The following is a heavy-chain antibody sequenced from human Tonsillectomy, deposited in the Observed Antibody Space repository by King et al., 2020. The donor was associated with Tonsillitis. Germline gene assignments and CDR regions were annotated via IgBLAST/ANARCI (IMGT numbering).Heavy chain of an antibody. D-gene: IGHD4-11*01. CDR2: IDWDEYK. J-gene: IGHJ4*02. CDR1: GFSLSTGGMC. V-gene: IGHV2-70*11. CDR3: ARMPLNDYGNYVLDY. Sequence: TLKESGPALVKPTQTLTLTCAFSGFSLSTGGMCVSWIRQPPGKALEWLARIDWDEYKYYSTSLKTRPTISKDTSRNPVVLTMTNLDPVDTATYYCARMPLNDYGNYVLDYWGQGTLVTVSS.